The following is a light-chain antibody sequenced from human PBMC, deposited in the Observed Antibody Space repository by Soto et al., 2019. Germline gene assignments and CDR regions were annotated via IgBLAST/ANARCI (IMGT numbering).Light chain of an antibody. CDR3: CSYPV. V-gene: IGLV2-23*01. Sequence: QSALTQPASVSGSPGQSITISCTGTSSDVGSYNFVSWYQQHPGKAPKLMIYEGSKRPSGVSNRFSGSKSGNTASLTISGLQAEDEADYYCCSYPVFGGGTKLTVL. J-gene: IGLJ2*01. CDR2: EGS. CDR1: SSDVGSYNF.